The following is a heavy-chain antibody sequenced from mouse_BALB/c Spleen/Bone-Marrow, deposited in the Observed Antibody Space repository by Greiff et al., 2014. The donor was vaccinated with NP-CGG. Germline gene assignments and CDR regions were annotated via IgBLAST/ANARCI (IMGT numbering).Heavy chain of an antibody. D-gene: IGHD1-1*02. V-gene: IGHV1S56*01. CDR3: AREVGRGGYFDV. CDR2: IFPGDVDT. Sequence: QVQLQQSGPELVMPGTSVKISCKASGYTFTNYYIHWLKQRPGQGLEWIGWIFPGDVDTSYNEKFKGKATLTADESSSTAYMQLSSLTSEESAVYFCAREVGRGGYFDVWGAGTTVTVSS. J-gene: IGHJ1*01. CDR1: GYTFTNYY.